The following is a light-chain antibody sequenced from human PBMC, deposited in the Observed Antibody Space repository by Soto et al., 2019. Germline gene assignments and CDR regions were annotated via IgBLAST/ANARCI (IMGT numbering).Light chain of an antibody. CDR2: TAS. J-gene: IGKJ4*01. Sequence: DIQMTQSPPSLSASIGDRVSITCRASQDIKTSLAWYQKKPGEPPQLLIFTASRSEGGVPSRFHGSGSGTDFTLTITGLQPEDFAAYYCQQYDNGPLIFCGGTEVE. CDR1: QDIKTS. CDR3: QQYDNGPLI. V-gene: IGKV1-NL1*01.